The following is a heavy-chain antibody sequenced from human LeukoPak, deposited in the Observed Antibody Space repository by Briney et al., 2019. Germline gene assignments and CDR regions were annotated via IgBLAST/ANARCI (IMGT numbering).Heavy chain of an antibody. CDR3: ANDRTVGASYRYFDL. J-gene: IGHJ2*01. Sequence: GGSLRLSCVASGVTLSNYAMSWARQAPGKGLEWVSGISSSGSGGNTYYADSVKGRFTISRDSSRNTLFLHMNTLRAEDTAIYYCANDRTVGASYRYFDLWGRGTLVTVSS. CDR2: ISSSGSGGNT. V-gene: IGHV3-23*01. D-gene: IGHD1-26*01. CDR1: GVTLSNYA.